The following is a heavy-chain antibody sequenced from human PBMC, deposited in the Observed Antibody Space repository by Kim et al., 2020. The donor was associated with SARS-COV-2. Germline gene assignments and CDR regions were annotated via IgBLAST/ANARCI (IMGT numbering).Heavy chain of an antibody. D-gene: IGHD2-21*02. CDR2: IKSKTDGGTT. J-gene: IGHJ4*02. CDR3: TTRPYCGGDCYRDY. V-gene: IGHV3-15*01. Sequence: GGSLRLSCAASGFTFSNAWMSWVRQAPGKGLEWVGRIKSKTDGGTTDYAAPVKGRFTISRDDSKNTLYLQMNSLKTEDTAVYYCTTRPYCGGDCYRDYWGQGTLVTVSS. CDR1: GFTFSNAW.